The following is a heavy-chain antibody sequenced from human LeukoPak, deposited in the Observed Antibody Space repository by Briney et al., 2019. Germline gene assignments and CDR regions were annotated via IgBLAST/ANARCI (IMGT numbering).Heavy chain of an antibody. Sequence: GGSLRLSCAASGFTFSSYWMSWVRQAPGKGLEWVANIKQDGSEKYYVDSVKGRFTISRDNDKNSLYLQMNSLRAEDTAVYYCAREGREWLWGDYYYYYGMDVWGQGTTVTVSS. CDR3: AREGREWLWGDYYYYYGMDV. D-gene: IGHD3-3*01. CDR1: GFTFSSYW. CDR2: IKQDGSEK. V-gene: IGHV3-7*01. J-gene: IGHJ6*02.